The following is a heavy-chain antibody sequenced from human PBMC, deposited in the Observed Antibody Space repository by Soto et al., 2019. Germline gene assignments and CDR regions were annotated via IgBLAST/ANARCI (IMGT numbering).Heavy chain of an antibody. Sequence: QVQLVQSGAEVKKPGASVKVSCKASGYTFTSYDIHWVRQATGKGLEWVGWMNPYSGNAGFAEKFQGRVSMTRNTTINTAYLEVDSLKSEDTAVYYCARSVTVRRGARSDSWGQGSLVTVSA. J-gene: IGHJ5*01. CDR1: GYTFTSYD. CDR3: ARSVTVRRGARSDS. CDR2: MNPYSGNA. D-gene: IGHD1-26*01. V-gene: IGHV1-8*01.